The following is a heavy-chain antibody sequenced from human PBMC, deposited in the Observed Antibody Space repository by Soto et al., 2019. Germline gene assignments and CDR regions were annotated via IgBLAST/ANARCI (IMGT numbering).Heavy chain of an antibody. CDR2: ISGSGGST. Sequence: EVQLLESGGGLVQPGGSLRLSCAASGFTFSSYAMSWVRQAPGKGLEWVSAISGSGGSTYYADSVKGRFTISRDNAKNTLYPQMNRLEGEDTHVYYYAKRDRAIWGSDRHGGPGTMVNVSS. V-gene: IGHV3-23*01. J-gene: IGHJ4*02. D-gene: IGHD3-16*02. CDR3: AKRDRAIWGSDRH. CDR1: GFTFSSYA.